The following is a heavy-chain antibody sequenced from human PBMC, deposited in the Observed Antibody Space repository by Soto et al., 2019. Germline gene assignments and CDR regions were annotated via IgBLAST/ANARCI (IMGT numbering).Heavy chain of an antibody. V-gene: IGHV1-18*01. CDR3: ARDRQWLDRYYYYGMDV. J-gene: IGHJ6*02. CDR1: GYTFTSYG. Sequence: CASVKVSCKASGYTFTSYGISWVRQAPGQGLEWMGWISAYNGNTNYAQKLQGRVTMTTDTSTSTAYMELRSLRSDDTAVYYCARDRQWLDRYYYYGMDVWGQGTTVTVSS. D-gene: IGHD6-19*01. CDR2: ISAYNGNT.